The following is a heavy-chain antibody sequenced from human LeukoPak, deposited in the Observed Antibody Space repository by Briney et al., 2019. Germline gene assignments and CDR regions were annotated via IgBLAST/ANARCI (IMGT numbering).Heavy chain of an antibody. Sequence: PGGSLRLSCAASGFTFTTYWMGWVRQAPGKGLEWVASIKQDGNEKYYVDSVKGRFTISRDNAKNSLYLQMNSLRAEDTAVYYCARDGSITMVRGVILLWVPYYMDVWGKGTTVTVSS. CDR2: IKQDGNEK. J-gene: IGHJ6*03. CDR1: GFTFTTYW. V-gene: IGHV3-7*01. D-gene: IGHD3-10*01. CDR3: ARDGSITMVRGVILLWVPYYMDV.